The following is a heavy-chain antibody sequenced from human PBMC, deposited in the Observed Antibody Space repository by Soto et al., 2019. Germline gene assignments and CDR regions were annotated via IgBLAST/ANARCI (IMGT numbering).Heavy chain of an antibody. J-gene: IGHJ6*01. CDR2: IYHSGTT. Sequence: SETLSLTCTVSGGSLSSFYWGWIRRPPGKGLECIRYIYHSGTTSYNSSLKSRVTMSVDSSKNEFSLKLTSVTAADTATYYCARVHQEELVRVPAAHYEQWGHATAVTVSS. CDR1: GGSLSSFY. V-gene: IGHV4-59*01. D-gene: IGHD3-22*01. CDR3: ARVHQEELVRVPAAHYEQ.